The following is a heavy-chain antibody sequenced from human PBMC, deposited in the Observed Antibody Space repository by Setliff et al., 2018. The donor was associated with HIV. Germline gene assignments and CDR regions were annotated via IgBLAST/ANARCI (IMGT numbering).Heavy chain of an antibody. CDR2: ISAYNGNT. J-gene: IGHJ4*02. Sequence: ASVKVSCKASGYTFTSYGMSWMRQAPGQGLEWMGWISAYNGNTHYAQKLQGRVTMTTDTSTSTAYMELRSLRSDDTAVYYCARDYYGSGSYFILDYWGPGTQVTVSS. CDR3: ARDYYGSGSYFILDY. V-gene: IGHV1-18*01. CDR1: GYTFTSYG. D-gene: IGHD3-10*01.